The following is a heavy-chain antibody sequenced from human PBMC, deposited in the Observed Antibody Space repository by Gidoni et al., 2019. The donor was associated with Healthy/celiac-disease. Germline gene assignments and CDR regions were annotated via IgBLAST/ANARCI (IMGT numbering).Heavy chain of an antibody. CDR3: ARVSNDILTGYPPSYYYYYGMDV. V-gene: IGHV4-30-4*01. CDR1: GGSISSGDYY. Sequence: QVQLQESGPGLVKPSQTLSLTCTVSGGSISSGDYYWSWIRQPPGKGLEWIGYIYYSGSTYYNPSLKSRVTISVDTSKNQFSLKLSSVTAADTAVYYCARVSNDILTGYPPSYYYYYGMDVWGQGTTVTVSS. CDR2: IYYSGST. D-gene: IGHD3-9*01. J-gene: IGHJ6*02.